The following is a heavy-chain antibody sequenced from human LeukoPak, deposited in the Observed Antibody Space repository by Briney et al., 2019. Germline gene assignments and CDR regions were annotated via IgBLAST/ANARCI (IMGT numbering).Heavy chain of an antibody. CDR2: IYYSGST. J-gene: IGHJ4*02. D-gene: IGHD4-17*01. CDR3: ARLPLDYGEEENFDY. Sequence: SETLSLTCTVSGGSISSYYWSWIRQPPGKGLEWIGYIYYSGSTNYNPSLKSRVTISVDTSKNQFSLKLSSVTAADTAVYYCARLPLDYGEEENFDYWGQGTLVTVSS. V-gene: IGHV4-59*01. CDR1: GGSISSYY.